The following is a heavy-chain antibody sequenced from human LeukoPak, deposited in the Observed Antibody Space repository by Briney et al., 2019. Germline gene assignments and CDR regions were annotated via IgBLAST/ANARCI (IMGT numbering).Heavy chain of an antibody. CDR3: ARDVDSSGYIDY. CDR2: IYYSGST. CDR1: GGSISSYY. D-gene: IGHD3-22*01. J-gene: IGHJ4*02. V-gene: IGHV4-59*01. Sequence: PSETLSLTCTVSGGSISSYYGSWIRQPPGKGLEWIGYIYYSGSTNYNPSLKSRVTISVDTSKNQFSLKLSSVTAADTAVYYCARDVDSSGYIDYWGQGTLVTVSS.